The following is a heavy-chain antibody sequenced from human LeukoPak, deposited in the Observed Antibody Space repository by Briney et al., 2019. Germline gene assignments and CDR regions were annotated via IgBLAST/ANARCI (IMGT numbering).Heavy chain of an antibody. CDR2: IIPIFGTA. V-gene: IGHV1-69*06. CDR3: ARVTWIQLWHGNNWFDP. J-gene: IGHJ5*02. D-gene: IGHD5-18*01. Sequence: GSSVKVSCKASGGTFSSYAISWVRQAPGQGLEWMGGIIPIFGTANYAQKFQGRVTITADKSTSTAYMELSSLRSEDTAVYYCARVTWIQLWHGNNWFDPWGQGTLVTVSS. CDR1: GGTFSSYA.